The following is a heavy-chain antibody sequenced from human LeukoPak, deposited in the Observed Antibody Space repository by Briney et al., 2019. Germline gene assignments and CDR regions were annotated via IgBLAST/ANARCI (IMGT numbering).Heavy chain of an antibody. Sequence: GGSLRLSCAASGFTFSSYEMNWVRQAPGKGLEWVSYISSSGSTIYYADSVKGRFTISRDNAKDTLYLQMNSLRAEDTAVYYCARICSGGSCYPAWGQGTLVTVSS. CDR1: GFTFSSYE. D-gene: IGHD2-15*01. J-gene: IGHJ5*02. CDR3: ARICSGGSCYPA. CDR2: ISSSGSTI. V-gene: IGHV3-48*03.